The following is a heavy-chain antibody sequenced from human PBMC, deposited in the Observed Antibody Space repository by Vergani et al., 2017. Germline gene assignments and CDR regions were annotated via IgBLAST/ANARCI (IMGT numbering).Heavy chain of an antibody. CDR1: GFTFSSYG. D-gene: IGHD6-19*01. J-gene: IGHJ4*02. V-gene: IGHV3-30*18. Sequence: QVQLVESGGGVVQPGRSLRLSCAASGFTFSSYGMHWVRQAPGKGLEWVAVISYDGSNKYYADSVEGRFTISGDNSTNTLYLQMNSLRAEDTAMDYCAKQARSGWYDYWGQGTLVTVSS. CDR3: AKQARSGWYDY. CDR2: ISYDGSNK.